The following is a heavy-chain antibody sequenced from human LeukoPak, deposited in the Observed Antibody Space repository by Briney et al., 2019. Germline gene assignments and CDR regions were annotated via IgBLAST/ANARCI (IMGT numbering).Heavy chain of an antibody. Sequence: ASVKVSCKASGYTFTAYYIHWVRQAPGQGLEWMAFINPNSGDTYSAPQFQGRVTMTRDTSISTAYMELSRLRSDDTAVYYCARDRIPEDFDYWGQGTLVTVSS. CDR3: ARDRIPEDFDY. D-gene: IGHD1-14*01. J-gene: IGHJ4*02. CDR2: INPNSGDT. V-gene: IGHV1-2*02. CDR1: GYTFTAYY.